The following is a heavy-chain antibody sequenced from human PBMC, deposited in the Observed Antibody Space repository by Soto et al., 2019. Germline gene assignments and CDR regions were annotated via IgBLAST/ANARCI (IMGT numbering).Heavy chain of an antibody. V-gene: IGHV4-34*01. D-gene: IGHD2-2*01. CDR3: AXRRSVVVPAAIWDWFDP. CDR1: GGSFSCYY. J-gene: IGHJ5*02. CDR2: INHSGST. Sequence: SETLSLTCAVYGGSFSCYYWSWIRQPPGKGLEWIGEINHSGSTNYNPSLKSRVTISVDTSKNQFSLKLSSVTAADTAVYYCAXRRSVVVPAAIWDWFDPWGQGTLVTVSS.